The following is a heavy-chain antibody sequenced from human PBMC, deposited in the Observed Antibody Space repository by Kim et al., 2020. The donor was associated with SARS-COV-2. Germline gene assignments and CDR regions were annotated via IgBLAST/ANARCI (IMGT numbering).Heavy chain of an antibody. CDR3: TTDPSGGYIVVVPAAGRWNWFDS. Sequence: GGSLRLSCAASGFTFSNAWMSWVRQAPGKGLEWVGRVKSKTDGGTTDYAAPVKGRFTISRDDSKNTLYLQMNSLKTEDTAVYYCTTDPSGGYIVVVPAAGRWNWFDSWGQGTLVTVSS. V-gene: IGHV3-15*01. D-gene: IGHD2-2*01. CDR2: VKSKTDGGTT. CDR1: GFTFSNAW. J-gene: IGHJ5*01.